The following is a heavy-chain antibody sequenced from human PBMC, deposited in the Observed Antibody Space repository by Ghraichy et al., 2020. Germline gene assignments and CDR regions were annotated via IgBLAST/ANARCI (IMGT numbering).Heavy chain of an antibody. J-gene: IGHJ6*02. CDR1: GGSISSYY. CDR2: IYTSGST. Sequence: SETLSLTCTVSGGSISSYYWSWIRQPAGKGLEWIGRIYTSGSTNYNPSLKSRVTMSVDTSKNQFSLKLSSVTAADTAVYYCARALSPLKLRYFDWFPYGMDVWGQGTTVTVSS. D-gene: IGHD3-9*01. V-gene: IGHV4-4*07. CDR3: ARALSPLKLRYFDWFPYGMDV.